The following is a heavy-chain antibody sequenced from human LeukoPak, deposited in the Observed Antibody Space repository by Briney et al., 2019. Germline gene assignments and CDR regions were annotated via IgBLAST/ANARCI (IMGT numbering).Heavy chain of an antibody. Sequence: SETLSLTCTVSGGSISSYHWSWIRQPPGKGLECIGYIYSSGSTNYNPSLKSRVTISVDASKNQFSLKLSSVTAADTAVYYCARARNYYDSSGFYYEGDAFDIWGQGTMVTVSS. J-gene: IGHJ3*02. V-gene: IGHV4-59*01. D-gene: IGHD3-22*01. CDR1: GGSISSYH. CDR3: ARARNYYDSSGFYYEGDAFDI. CDR2: IYSSGST.